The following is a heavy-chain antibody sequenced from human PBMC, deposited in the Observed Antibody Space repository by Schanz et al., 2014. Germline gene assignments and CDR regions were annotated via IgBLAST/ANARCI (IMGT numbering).Heavy chain of an antibody. CDR3: ARDRLECGAECYSVGVFEI. V-gene: IGHV1-69*04. J-gene: IGHJ4*02. D-gene: IGHD2-21*01. CDR1: GGTFSSFG. Sequence: QVQLVQSGAEVKKPGSSVKVSCKASGGTFSSFGINWVRQAPGQGLEWMGRIIPSLGLAKYEQEFQDKVTITADTSTTTAYMELSGPRSEDTAVYYCARDRLECGAECYSVGVFEIWGQGTLVIVSS. CDR2: IIPSLGLA.